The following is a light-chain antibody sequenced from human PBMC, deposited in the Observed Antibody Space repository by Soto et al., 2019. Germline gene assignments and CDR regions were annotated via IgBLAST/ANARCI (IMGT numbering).Light chain of an antibody. CDR2: LGS. CDR1: QSLLHSNGYTY. V-gene: IGKV2-28*01. Sequence: DIVMTQSPLSLPVTPGEPASISCRPSQSLLHSNGYTYLDWYLQRPGQSPQLLIYLGSNRAAGVPDRFSGSGSGTDFTLKINRVEAEDVGVYYCMQALQTPYNFGQGTKLEIK. J-gene: IGKJ2*01. CDR3: MQALQTPYN.